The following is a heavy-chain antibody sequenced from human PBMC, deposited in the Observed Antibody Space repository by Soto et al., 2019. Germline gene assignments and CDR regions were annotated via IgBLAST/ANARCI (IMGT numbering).Heavy chain of an antibody. J-gene: IGHJ6*02. CDR3: ASSFTSSQWGYGMGV. V-gene: IGHV1-18*01. D-gene: IGHD2-2*01. Sequence: ASVKVSCKASGYTFSNYGFSWVRQAPGQRLEWMGWISAYNGNTNYAQKVQGRVTMTTDTSTGTAYMDLRSLRSDDTAVYYCASSFTSSQWGYGMGVWGLGTTVTVSS. CDR2: ISAYNGNT. CDR1: GYTFSNYG.